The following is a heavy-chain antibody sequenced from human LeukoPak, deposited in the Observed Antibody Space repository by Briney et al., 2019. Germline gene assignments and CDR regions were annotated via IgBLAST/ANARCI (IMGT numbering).Heavy chain of an antibody. CDR3: ARSHDYDPYNWFDP. J-gene: IGHJ5*02. CDR2: IYHSGST. V-gene: IGHV4-4*02. CDR1: GGSISSSNW. Sequence: PSETLSLTCAVSGGSISSSNWWSWVRQPPGKGLEWIGEIYHSGSTNYNPSLKSRVTISVVKSKNQFSLKLSSVTAADTAVYYCARSHDYDPYNWFDPWGQGTLVTVSS. D-gene: IGHD5-12*01.